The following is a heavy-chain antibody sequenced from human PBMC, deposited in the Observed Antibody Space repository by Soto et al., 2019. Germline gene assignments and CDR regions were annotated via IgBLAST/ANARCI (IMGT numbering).Heavy chain of an antibody. D-gene: IGHD6-13*01. CDR3: ARENAAPFGSWQANWFDP. J-gene: IGHJ5*02. Sequence: QVQLVQSGAEVQKPGSSVKVSCKASGGTFSSYAISWVRQAPGQGLEWMGGIIPIFGTANYAQKFQGRVTITADASTSTASIELSSLRSEDTAVYYCARENAAPFGSWQANWFDPWGQGTLVTVSS. CDR2: IIPIFGTA. CDR1: GGTFSSYA. V-gene: IGHV1-69*01.